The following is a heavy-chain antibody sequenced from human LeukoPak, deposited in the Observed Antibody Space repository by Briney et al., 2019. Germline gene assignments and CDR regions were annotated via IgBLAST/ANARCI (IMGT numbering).Heavy chain of an antibody. V-gene: IGHV4-34*01. J-gene: IGHJ4*02. D-gene: IGHD4-17*01. CDR3: ARGRLRYFDY. Sequence: SSETLSLTCAVYGGSFSGYYWSWIRQPPGKGLEWIGEINHSGSTNYNPSLKSRVTMSVDTSKNQFSLKLSSVTAADTAVYYCARGRLRYFDYWGQGTLVTVSS. CDR2: INHSGST. CDR1: GGSFSGYY.